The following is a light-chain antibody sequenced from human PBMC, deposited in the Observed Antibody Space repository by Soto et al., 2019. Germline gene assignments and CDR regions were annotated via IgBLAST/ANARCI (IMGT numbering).Light chain of an antibody. CDR1: SSNIGSNY. CDR2: SHN. Sequence: QSALTQPPSASGTPGQRVTISCSGSSSNIGSNYVYWYQQLPGTAPKLLIYSHNQRPSGVPDRVSGSESGTSASLAISGLRSEDEAEYYCAAWDDSLSGYVFGTGTKLTVL. J-gene: IGLJ1*01. CDR3: AAWDDSLSGYV. V-gene: IGLV1-47*02.